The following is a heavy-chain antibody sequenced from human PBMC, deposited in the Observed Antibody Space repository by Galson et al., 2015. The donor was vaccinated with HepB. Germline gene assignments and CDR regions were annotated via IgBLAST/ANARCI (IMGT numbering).Heavy chain of an antibody. Sequence: ETLSLTCTVSGGSISSYYWSWIRQPPGKGLEWIGYIYYSGSTNYNPSLKSRVTISVDTSKNQFSLKLSSVTAADTAVYYCARVELELRYSSWFDPWGQGTLVTVSS. J-gene: IGHJ5*02. D-gene: IGHD1-7*01. CDR1: GGSISSYY. CDR2: IYYSGST. V-gene: IGHV4-59*01. CDR3: ARVELELRYSSWFDP.